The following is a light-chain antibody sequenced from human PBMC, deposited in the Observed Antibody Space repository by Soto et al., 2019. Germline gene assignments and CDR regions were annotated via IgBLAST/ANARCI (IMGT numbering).Light chain of an antibody. CDR2: EVS. CDR1: SRDVGGYNY. CDR3: SSYTSSSTLL. Sequence: QSVLTQPASVSGSPGQSITISCTGTSRDVGGYNYVSWYQQHPGKAPKLMIYEVSNRPSGVSNRFSGSKSGNTASLSISGLQAEDEADYYCSSYTSSSTLLFGGVTTLTVL. J-gene: IGLJ2*01. V-gene: IGLV2-14*01.